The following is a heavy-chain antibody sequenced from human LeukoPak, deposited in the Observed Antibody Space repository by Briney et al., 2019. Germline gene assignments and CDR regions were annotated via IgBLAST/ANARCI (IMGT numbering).Heavy chain of an antibody. CDR1: GGSVSGYY. CDR2: VYYSGST. J-gene: IGHJ4*02. V-gene: IGHV4-59*02. CDR3: ARIHRYCSGGACYVLDN. D-gene: IGHD2-15*01. Sequence: SETLSLTCVVSGGSVSGYYWGWIRQPPGRGLEWIGYVYYSGSTNYNPSFKSRITISVDTSRTQFSLQLSSVTAADTAVYYCARIHRYCSGGACYVLDNWGQGTLVAVSS.